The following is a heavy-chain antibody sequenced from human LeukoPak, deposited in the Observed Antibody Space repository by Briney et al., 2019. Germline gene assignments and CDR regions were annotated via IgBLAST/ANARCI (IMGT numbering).Heavy chain of an antibody. V-gene: IGHV3-30*02. CDR3: AKDPQKWESYFDY. Sequence: QPGGSLRLSCAASGFTFSSYGMHWVRQAPGKGLEWVAFIRYDGSNKYYADSVKGRFTISRDNYKNTLYLQMNSLRAEDTAVYYCAKDPQKWESYFDYWGQGTLVTVSS. D-gene: IGHD1-26*01. CDR2: IRYDGSNK. J-gene: IGHJ4*02. CDR1: GFTFSSYG.